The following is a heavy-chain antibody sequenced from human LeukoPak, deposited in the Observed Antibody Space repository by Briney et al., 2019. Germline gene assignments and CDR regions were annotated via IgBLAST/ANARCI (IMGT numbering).Heavy chain of an antibody. J-gene: IGHJ4*02. Sequence: GGSLRLSCAASGFTFSDYYMSWIRQAPGKGLEWVSYISSSGSTIYYADSAKGRFTISRDNAKNSLYLQMNSLRAEDTAVYYCASVESLGEPFDYWGQGTLVTVSS. CDR2: ISSSGSTI. V-gene: IGHV3-11*01. CDR1: GFTFSDYY. CDR3: ASVESLGEPFDY. D-gene: IGHD3-16*01.